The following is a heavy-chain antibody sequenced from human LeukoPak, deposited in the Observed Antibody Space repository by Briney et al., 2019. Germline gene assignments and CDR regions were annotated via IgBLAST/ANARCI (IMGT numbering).Heavy chain of an antibody. D-gene: IGHD5-24*01. CDR1: GFTFRTYW. J-gene: IGHJ3*02. V-gene: IGHV3-7*01. CDR2: INQDGSEN. CDR3: ARDPGGWLQGDAFDI. Sequence: GSLRLSCVASGFTFRTYWLTWVRQAPGKGLEWVANINQDGSENSYVDSVKGRFTISRDNAKSSLYLQMSSLRAEDTAVYYCARDPGGWLQGDAFDIWGQGTMVTVSS.